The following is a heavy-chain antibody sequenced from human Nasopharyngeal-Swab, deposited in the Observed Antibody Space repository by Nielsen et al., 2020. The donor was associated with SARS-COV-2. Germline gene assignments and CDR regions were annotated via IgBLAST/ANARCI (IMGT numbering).Heavy chain of an antibody. J-gene: IGHJ4*02. CDR1: GYTFTIYD. CDR3: IKGGPTYDSGAYYYYDVRYTGDS. V-gene: IGHV1-8*01. Sequence: ASVKVSCKASGYTFTIYDINWVRQATGQGIEWRGWRKPNSGNTGYAQKFQGRVTMTRSTSISTAYMELSSLRSEDTAIYYCIKGGPTYDSGAYYYYDVRYTGDSWGQGTLVTVSS. CDR2: RKPNSGNT. D-gene: IGHD3-22*01.